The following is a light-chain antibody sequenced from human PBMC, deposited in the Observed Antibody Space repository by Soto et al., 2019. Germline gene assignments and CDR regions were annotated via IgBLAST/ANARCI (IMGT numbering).Light chain of an antibody. J-gene: IGKJ1*01. CDR2: GAS. Sequence: EIVLTQSPGTLSLSPGERATLSCRASQSVNSNYLAWYQQKRGQAPRLLIYGASSRATGIPDRFSGSGSGTDFTLTISRLEAEDFAGYYCQESPRTFGQWTKVEIK. CDR1: QSVNSNY. CDR3: QESPRT. V-gene: IGKV3-20*01.